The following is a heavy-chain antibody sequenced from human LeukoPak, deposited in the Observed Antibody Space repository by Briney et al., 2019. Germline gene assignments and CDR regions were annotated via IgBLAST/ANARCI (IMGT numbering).Heavy chain of an antibody. D-gene: IGHD1-26*01. CDR2: INPNSGGT. CDR1: GYTFTGYY. Sequence: ASVKVSCKASGYTFTGYYMHWVRQAPGQGLEWMGWINPNSGGTNYAQRFQARVTITADRSTSTAYLELSGLTYDDTAVYYCTRVTLRGSKYNWFDPWGQGTPVSVSS. J-gene: IGHJ5*02. CDR3: TRVTLRGSKYNWFDP. V-gene: IGHV1-2*02.